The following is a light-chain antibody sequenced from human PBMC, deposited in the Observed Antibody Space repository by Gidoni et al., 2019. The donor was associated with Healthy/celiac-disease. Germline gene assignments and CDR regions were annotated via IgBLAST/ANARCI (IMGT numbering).Light chain of an antibody. CDR2: GAA. J-gene: IGKJ2*01. CDR3: QQYNNWPPYT. CDR1: PIVSSN. V-gene: IGKV3-15*01. Sequence: ELVMTQSPATLSVSPGERATTSRSASPIVSSNLAWYQQKPGQAPRLLIYGAATSAPGIPARFSGSGSGTEFTLTISSLQSEDFAVYYCQQYNNWPPYTFGQGTKLEIK.